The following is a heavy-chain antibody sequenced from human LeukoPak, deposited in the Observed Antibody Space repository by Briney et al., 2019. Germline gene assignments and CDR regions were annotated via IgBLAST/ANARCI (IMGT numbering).Heavy chain of an antibody. Sequence: LETLSLTCTVSGGSISSYYWSWIREPPGKGLECIGYIYTSVSTNYNPSLKSRVTISVDTSKNQVSLKVRSVTAADTAVYYCARAPTKIYNYMDVWGKGTTVTVSS. D-gene: IGHD5-24*01. CDR3: ARAPTKIYNYMDV. V-gene: IGHV4-4*09. CDR2: IYTSVST. J-gene: IGHJ6*03. CDR1: GGSISSYY.